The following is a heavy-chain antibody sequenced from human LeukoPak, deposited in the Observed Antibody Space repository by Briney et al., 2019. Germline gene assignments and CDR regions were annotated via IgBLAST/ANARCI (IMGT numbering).Heavy chain of an antibody. Sequence: ASVKVSCKASGGTFSSYAISWVRQAPGQGLEWMGGIIPIFGTANYAQKFQGRVTITADGSTSTAYMELSSLRSEDTAVYYCARDLPSIVGAPNPHNDAFDIWGQGTMVTVSS. D-gene: IGHD1-26*01. CDR3: ARDLPSIVGAPNPHNDAFDI. CDR2: IIPIFGTA. V-gene: IGHV1-69*13. CDR1: GGTFSSYA. J-gene: IGHJ3*02.